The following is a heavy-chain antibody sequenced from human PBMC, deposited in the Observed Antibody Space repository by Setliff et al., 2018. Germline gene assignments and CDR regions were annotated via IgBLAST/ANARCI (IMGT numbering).Heavy chain of an antibody. D-gene: IGHD6-19*01. CDR3: ARGKMDVVAVAGKYCVMDV. J-gene: IGHJ6*02. Sequence: ASVKVSCKTSGYSFISYYMYWVRQAPGQGLEWMGIINVSGGSASYAQRFQGRVTITADESTSTAYMELSSLRPEDTAVYYCARGKMDVVAVAGKYCVMDVWGQGTTVTVSS. CDR1: GYSFISYY. CDR2: INVSGGSA. V-gene: IGHV1-46*01.